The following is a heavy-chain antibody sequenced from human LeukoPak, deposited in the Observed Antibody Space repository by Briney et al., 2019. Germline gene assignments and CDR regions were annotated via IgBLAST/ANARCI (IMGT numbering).Heavy chain of an antibody. CDR2: ISSDGGKK. V-gene: IGHV3-30-3*01. D-gene: IGHD3-22*01. J-gene: IGHJ4*02. CDR3: AIDRPHCESSVRGLDY. Sequence: PGGSLRLSCAASGFTFSTYSMHWVRQAPGKGLEWVAVISSDGGKKYYADSVRGRFTISRDNSKNTLFLQMNSLRPEDTAVYYCAIDRPHCESSVRGLDYWGQGTQVTVPS. CDR1: GFTFSTYS.